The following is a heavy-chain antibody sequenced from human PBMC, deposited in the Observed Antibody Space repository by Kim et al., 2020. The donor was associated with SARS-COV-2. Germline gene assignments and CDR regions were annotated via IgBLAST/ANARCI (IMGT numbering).Heavy chain of an antibody. V-gene: IGHV4-59*01. D-gene: IGHD3-10*01. Sequence: SETLSLTCTVSGGPMGTYYWSWIRQPPGKELEWIGYISNSGKTDYNPSLKSRASISIDTPKSHFSLILTSVTAADTAIYFCARDNWQASGNTWFYYGLDVWGQGTTVTVSS. CDR1: GGPMGTYY. CDR2: ISNSGKT. J-gene: IGHJ6*02. CDR3: ARDNWQASGNTWFYYGLDV.